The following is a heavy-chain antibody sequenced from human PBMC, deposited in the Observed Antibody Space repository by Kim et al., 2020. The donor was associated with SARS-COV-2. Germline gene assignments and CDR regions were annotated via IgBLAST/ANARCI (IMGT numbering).Heavy chain of an antibody. Sequence: NSSPSRKSRVTLSRDTSKKQFSLKLRSVTAADTAVYYCARDPHQGIAAYDYWGQGTLVTVSS. V-gene: IGHV4-34*01. D-gene: IGHD6-13*01. J-gene: IGHJ4*02. CDR3: ARDPHQGIAAYDY.